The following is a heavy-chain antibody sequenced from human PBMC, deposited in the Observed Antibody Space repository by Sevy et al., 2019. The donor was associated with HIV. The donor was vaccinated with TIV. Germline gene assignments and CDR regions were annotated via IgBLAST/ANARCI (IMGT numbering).Heavy chain of an antibody. Sequence: WETLSLTCSVSGGSIATFGSFWGWIRQPPGKGLEWIGYISYRGATNYNPSLKSRATISVDTSKSQLSLKLTSLTPADTAVYYCARIYDHWGQGVLVTVSS. J-gene: IGHJ5*02. CDR1: GGSIATFGSF. CDR2: ISYRGAT. CDR3: ARIYDH. V-gene: IGHV4-39*01.